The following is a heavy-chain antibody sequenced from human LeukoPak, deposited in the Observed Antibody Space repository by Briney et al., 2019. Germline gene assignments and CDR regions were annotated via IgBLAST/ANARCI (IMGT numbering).Heavy chain of an antibody. V-gene: IGHV3-33*01. J-gene: IGHJ4*02. Sequence: GGSLRLSCAASGFTFSSYGMHWVRQAPGKGLEWVAVIWYDGSNKYYADSVKGRFTISRDNSKNTLYLQMNSLRAEDTAVYYCARGPSDYYDSSGYYGFDYWGQGTLVTASS. CDR1: GFTFSSYG. CDR3: ARGPSDYYDSSGYYGFDY. D-gene: IGHD3-22*01. CDR2: IWYDGSNK.